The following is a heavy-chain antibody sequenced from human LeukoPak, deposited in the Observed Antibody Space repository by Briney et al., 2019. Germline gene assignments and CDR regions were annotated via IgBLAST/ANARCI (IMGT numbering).Heavy chain of an antibody. CDR3: ARDRKPTYYYDSSGYHPLDY. J-gene: IGHJ4*02. D-gene: IGHD3-22*01. V-gene: IGHV1-18*01. CDR2: ISAYNGNT. Sequence: ASVKVSCKASGYTFTSYGISWMRQAPGQGLEWMGWISAYNGNTNYAQKLQGRVTMTTDTSTSTAYMELRSLRSDDTAVYYCARDRKPTYYYDSSGYHPLDYWGQGTLVTVSS. CDR1: GYTFTSYG.